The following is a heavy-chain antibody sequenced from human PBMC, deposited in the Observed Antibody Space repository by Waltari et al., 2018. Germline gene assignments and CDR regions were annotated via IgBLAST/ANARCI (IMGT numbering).Heavy chain of an antibody. CDR1: RGSIRSHY. CDR2: IYYNGAT. Sequence: QVHLQESGPGQVKPSETLSLTCDVSRGSIRSHYWSWIRRPPGKGLVWIGYIYYNGATNDHPSLMSRVTISVDTAKNQFSLKLSSVTAADTAVYYCARDRVVPADEPDYYGLDVWGQGTTVTVSS. CDR3: ARDRVVPADEPDYYGLDV. D-gene: IGHD2-2*01. V-gene: IGHV4-59*11. J-gene: IGHJ6*02.